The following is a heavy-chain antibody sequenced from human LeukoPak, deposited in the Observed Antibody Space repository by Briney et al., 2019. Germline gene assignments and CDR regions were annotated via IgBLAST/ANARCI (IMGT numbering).Heavy chain of an antibody. V-gene: IGHV1-18*01. CDR3: ARDLECYDCSPDPGGWFDP. CDR1: GYTFTSYG. D-gene: IGHD3-22*01. CDR2: ISAYNGNT. J-gene: IGHJ5*02. Sequence: GASVKVSCKASGYTFTSYGISWVRQAPGQGLEWMGWISAYNGNTNYAQKLQGRVTMTTDTSTSTAYMELRGLRSDDTAVYYCARDLECYDCSPDPGGWFDPWGQGTLVSVFS.